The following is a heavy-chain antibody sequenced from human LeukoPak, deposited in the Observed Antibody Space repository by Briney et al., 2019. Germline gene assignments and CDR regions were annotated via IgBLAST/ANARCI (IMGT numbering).Heavy chain of an antibody. CDR1: GVSVSSGSYF. Sequence: SETLSLTCTVSGVSVSSGSYFWSWIRQPPGEGPQWIGYIYHDGSTNYSPSLRSRVSISVDTSKDQFSLKLSSVTTADTAVYFCATFFDFWFGPWGQGTQVTVSS. D-gene: IGHD5/OR15-5a*01. CDR3: ATFFDFWFGP. CDR2: IYHDGST. J-gene: IGHJ5*02. V-gene: IGHV4-61*01.